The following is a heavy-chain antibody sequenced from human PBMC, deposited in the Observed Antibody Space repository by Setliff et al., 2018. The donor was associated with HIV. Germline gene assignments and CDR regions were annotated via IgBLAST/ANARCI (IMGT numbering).Heavy chain of an antibody. Sequence: GGSLRLSCAGSGFTLSSNWMHWVRQAPGEGLVWVSRTNEDGKTTNYADSVKGRFTIFRDNAKNTLFLQMNSLRAEDTAVYYCARFDDSNGFDYWGQGTLVTVSS. CDR2: TNEDGKTT. D-gene: IGHD3-22*01. V-gene: IGHV3-74*01. CDR1: GFTLSSNW. CDR3: ARFDDSNGFDY. J-gene: IGHJ4*02.